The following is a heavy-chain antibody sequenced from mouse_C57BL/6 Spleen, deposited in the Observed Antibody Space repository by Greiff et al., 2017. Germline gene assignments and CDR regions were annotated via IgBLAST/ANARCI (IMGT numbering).Heavy chain of an antibody. Sequence: QVQLQQSGAELVRPGTSVKVSCKASGYAFTNYLIEWVKQRPGQGLEWIGAFNPGSGGTNYNGKFKGKATLTADKSSSTAYMQLCSLTSEDSAVYFCARWGGYYAMDYWGQGTSVTVSS. V-gene: IGHV1-54*01. CDR3: ARWGGYYAMDY. J-gene: IGHJ4*01. CDR1: GYAFTNYL. CDR2: FNPGSGGT.